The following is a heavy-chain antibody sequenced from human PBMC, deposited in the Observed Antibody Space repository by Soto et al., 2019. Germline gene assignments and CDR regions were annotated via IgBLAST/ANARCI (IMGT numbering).Heavy chain of an antibody. D-gene: IGHD3-10*01. Sequence: GGSLRLSCAASGFTFSSYSMNWVRQAPGKGLEWVSYISSSSSTIYYADSVKGRFTISRDNAKNSLYLQMNSLRDEDTAVYYCARDPGEDPDYYYYGMDVWGQGTTVTVSS. J-gene: IGHJ6*02. CDR1: GFTFSSYS. CDR3: ARDPGEDPDYYYYGMDV. V-gene: IGHV3-48*02. CDR2: ISSSSSTI.